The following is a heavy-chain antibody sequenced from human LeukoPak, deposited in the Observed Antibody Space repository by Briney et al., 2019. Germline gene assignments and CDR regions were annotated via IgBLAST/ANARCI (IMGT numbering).Heavy chain of an antibody. CDR1: GFIFSSYW. J-gene: IGHJ4*02. V-gene: IGHV3-7*03. D-gene: IGHD3-22*01. CDR3: AKGPIVVMTD. CDR2: IKQDGSEK. Sequence: GGSLRLSCAASGFIFSSYWMSWVRQAPGKGLEWVANIKQDGSEKYYVDSVKGRFTISRDNSKNTLYLQMNSLRAEDTAVYYCAKGPIVVMTDWGQGTLVTVSS.